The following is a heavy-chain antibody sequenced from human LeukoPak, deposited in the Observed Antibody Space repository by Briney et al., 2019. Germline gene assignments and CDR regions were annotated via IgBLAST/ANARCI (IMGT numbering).Heavy chain of an antibody. Sequence: QPGGSLRLSCAASGFTFSSYGMHWVRQAPGKGLEWVAFIRYDGSNKYYADSVKGRFTISRDNSKNTLYLQMNSLRAEDTAVYYCAKAIAVADLDAFDIWGQGTMVTVSS. CDR3: AKAIAVADLDAFDI. CDR1: GFTFSSYG. V-gene: IGHV3-30*02. CDR2: IRYDGSNK. J-gene: IGHJ3*02. D-gene: IGHD6-19*01.